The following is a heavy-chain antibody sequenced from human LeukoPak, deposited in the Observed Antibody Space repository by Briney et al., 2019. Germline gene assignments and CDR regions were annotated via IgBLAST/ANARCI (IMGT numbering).Heavy chain of an antibody. J-gene: IGHJ6*02. CDR2: IWYDGSNK. D-gene: IGHD6-13*01. CDR3: ARGVAAANGMDV. CDR1: GFTLSSYG. V-gene: IGHV3-33*01. Sequence: PGGSLRLSCAASGFTLSSYGMHWVRQAPGKGLEWVAVIWYDGSNKYYADSVKGRFTISRDNSKNTLYLQMNSLRAEDTAVYYCARGVAAANGMDVWGQGTTVTVSS.